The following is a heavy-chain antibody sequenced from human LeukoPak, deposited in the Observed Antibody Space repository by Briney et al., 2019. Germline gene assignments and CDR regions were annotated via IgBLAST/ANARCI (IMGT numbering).Heavy chain of an antibody. V-gene: IGHV4-4*07. CDR1: GGSISSYY. CDR3: ARDTGKSGYPDY. J-gene: IGHJ4*02. D-gene: IGHD3-3*01. Sequence: PSDTLSLTCTVSGGSISSYYWSWIRQPAGKAPEWIGRIYSSGIIDYNPSLKSRVTMSLDNSKNQLSLKLSYATAADTAVYYCARDTGKSGYPDYWGRGTLVTVSS. CDR2: IYSSGII.